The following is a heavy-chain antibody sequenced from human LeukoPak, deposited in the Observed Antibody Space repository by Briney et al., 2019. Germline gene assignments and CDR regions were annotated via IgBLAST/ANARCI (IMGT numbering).Heavy chain of an antibody. J-gene: IGHJ6*03. V-gene: IGHV4-59*01. Sequence: SETLSLTCTVSGGSISRYYWSWIRQPPGKGLEWIGYKDYSGSTNYNRSLKSRVTISVDTSKNQLSLKLNSVTAADTAVYYCASSGQCTNGLCRDVGYMDVWGKGTTVTVS. CDR1: GGSISRYY. CDR3: ASSGQCTNGLCRDVGYMDV. D-gene: IGHD2-8*01. CDR2: KDYSGST.